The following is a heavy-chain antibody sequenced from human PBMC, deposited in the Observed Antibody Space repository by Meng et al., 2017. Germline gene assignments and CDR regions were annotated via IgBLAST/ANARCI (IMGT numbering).Heavy chain of an antibody. J-gene: IGHJ4*02. CDR2: LNAGNGDT. CDR3: ARDSCTGGICYRGSFDY. CDR1: GYAFTSYA. D-gene: IGHD2-15*01. Sequence: QVRSVEAGAGVKEPGGSVKVSCKASGYAFTSYAMHWVRQAPGQSLAWMGWLNAGNGDTKYSQKFQGRVTITRDSSASTAYMELSSLRSEDTAVYYCARDSCTGGICYRGSFDYWAQGTLVTVSS. V-gene: IGHV1-3*01.